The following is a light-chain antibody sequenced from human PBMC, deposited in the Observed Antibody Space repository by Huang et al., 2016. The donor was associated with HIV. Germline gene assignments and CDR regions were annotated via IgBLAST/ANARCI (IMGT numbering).Light chain of an antibody. CDR2: GAS. Sequence: EIVLTQSPGTLSLSPGERATLSCRASQSVSSSYLAWYQHKPGQAPRLRIYGASSRATGIPDRFSGSGSGTDFTLTISRLEPEDFAVYYCQQYGSSPYTFGQGTKLEIK. CDR1: QSVSSSY. CDR3: QQYGSSPYT. J-gene: IGKJ2*01. V-gene: IGKV3-20*01.